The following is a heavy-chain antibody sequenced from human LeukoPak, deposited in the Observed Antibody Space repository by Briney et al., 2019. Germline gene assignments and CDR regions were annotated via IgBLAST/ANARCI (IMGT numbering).Heavy chain of an antibody. Sequence: SETLSLTCTVSGGSISSYYWSWIRQPPGKGLEWIGYIYYSGSTNYNPSLKSRVTISVDTSKNQFSLKLSSVTAADTAVYYCARGIRITIFGAANYYMDVWGKGTTVTVSS. CDR3: ARGIRITIFGAANYYMDV. J-gene: IGHJ6*03. D-gene: IGHD3-3*01. V-gene: IGHV4-59*01. CDR1: GGSISSYY. CDR2: IYYSGST.